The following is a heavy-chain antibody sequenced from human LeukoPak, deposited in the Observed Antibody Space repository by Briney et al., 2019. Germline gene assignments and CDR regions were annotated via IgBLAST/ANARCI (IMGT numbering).Heavy chain of an antibody. J-gene: IGHJ4*02. D-gene: IGHD3-22*01. V-gene: IGHV4-59*01. CDR3: AREGSGYYPLYYFDY. Sequence: PSETLSLTCTVSGGSISSYYWSWIRQPPGKGLEWIGYIYYSGSTNYNPSLKSRFTISVDTSKNQFSLKLSSVTAADTAVYYCAREGSGYYPLYYFDYWGQGTLVTVSS. CDR2: IYYSGST. CDR1: GGSISSYY.